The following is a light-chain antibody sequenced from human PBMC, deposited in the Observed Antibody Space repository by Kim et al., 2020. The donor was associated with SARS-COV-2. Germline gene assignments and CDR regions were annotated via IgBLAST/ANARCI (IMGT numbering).Light chain of an antibody. J-gene: IGKJ4*01. CDR2: DAS. V-gene: IGKV3-20*01. CDR3: QQYGNSPLT. Sequence: EIVLTQSPGTLSLSPGERATLSCRASQSVSSSYLAWYQQKPGQAPSLLIYDASSRATGIPDRFSGSGSGTDFTLTISRLEPEDFAVYYCQQYGNSPLTFGGGTKVDIK. CDR1: QSVSSSY.